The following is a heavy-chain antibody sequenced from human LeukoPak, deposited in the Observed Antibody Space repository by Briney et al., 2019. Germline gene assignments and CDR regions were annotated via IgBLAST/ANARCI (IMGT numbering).Heavy chain of an antibody. J-gene: IGHJ6*03. CDR2: IRYDGSNK. V-gene: IGHV3-30*02. D-gene: IGHD5-12*01. Sequence: GSLRLSCAASGFTFSSYAMHWVRQAPGKGLEWVAFIRYDGSNKYYADSVKGRFTISRDNSKNTLYLQMKSLRAEDTAVYYCAKGGGYEAQYYYYYLDVWGKGTTVTISS. CDR1: GFTFSSYA. CDR3: AKGGGYEAQYYYYYLDV.